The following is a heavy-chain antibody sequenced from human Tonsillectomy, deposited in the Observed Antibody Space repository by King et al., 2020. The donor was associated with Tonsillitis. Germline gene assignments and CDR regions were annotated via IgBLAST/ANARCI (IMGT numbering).Heavy chain of an antibody. V-gene: IGHV3-30*03. CDR2: ISYDGSNK. Sequence: HWVRQAPGKGLKWVAVISYDGSNKYYADSVKGRFTISRDNSKNTLYLQMNSLRDEDRAVYYCARDPQVVAEPEFFYCGQGTRVSVSS. J-gene: IGHJ4*02. CDR3: ARDPQVVAEPEFFY. D-gene: IGHD2-15*01.